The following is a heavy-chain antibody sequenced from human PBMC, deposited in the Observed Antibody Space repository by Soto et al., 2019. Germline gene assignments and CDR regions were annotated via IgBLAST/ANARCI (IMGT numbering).Heavy chain of an antibody. D-gene: IGHD5-18*01. Sequence: QAQLLESGGGVVQPGRSLRLSCAASGFAFSSYGMHWVRQAPGTGLEWVAVISYDGSLQHYADSVKGRFTISRDNSKKVVLLQMSSLRAEDTAVYYCVSDRGYGHASVPYSWGQGTLVSVSS. CDR2: ISYDGSLQ. J-gene: IGHJ4*02. V-gene: IGHV3-30*03. CDR3: VSDRGYGHASVPYS. CDR1: GFAFSSYG.